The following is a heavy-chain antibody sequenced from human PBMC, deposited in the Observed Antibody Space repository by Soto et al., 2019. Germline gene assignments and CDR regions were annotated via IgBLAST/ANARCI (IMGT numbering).Heavy chain of an antibody. V-gene: IGHV3-74*01. D-gene: IGHD3-3*01. J-gene: IGHJ6*02. CDR2: INSDSSST. Sequence: VQLAEFGGGLVQPGRSLRLSCAASGFTFSSYWMHWVRQAPGKGLEWVSRINSDSSSTNYADSVKGRFTITRDNAKNTLYLQMNSLRAEDTAVYYCARDEPNYDFWRRGLDVWGQGTTVSVSS. CDR1: GFTFSSYW. CDR3: ARDEPNYDFWRRGLDV.